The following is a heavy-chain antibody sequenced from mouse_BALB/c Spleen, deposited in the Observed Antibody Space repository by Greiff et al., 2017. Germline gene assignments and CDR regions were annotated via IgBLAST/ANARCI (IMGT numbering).Heavy chain of an antibody. CDR1: GFSLTSYG. V-gene: IGHV2-9*02. CDR2: IWAGGST. Sequence: QVQLKESGPGLAAPSQSLSITCTVSGFSLTSYGVHWVRQPPGKGLEWLGVIWAGGSTNYNSALMSRLSISKDNSKSQVFLKMNSLQTDDTAMYYCAREAYYRFSGFAYWGQGTLVTVSA. CDR3: AREAYYRFSGFAY. J-gene: IGHJ3*01. D-gene: IGHD2-14*01.